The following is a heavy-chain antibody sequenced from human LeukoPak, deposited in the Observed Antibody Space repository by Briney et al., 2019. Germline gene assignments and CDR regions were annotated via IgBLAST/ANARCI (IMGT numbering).Heavy chain of an antibody. CDR3: AKDREYFDETTCFDH. Sequence: GGSLRLSCAASGFTVSSNYMSWVRQAPGKGLEWVSVIYSGGSTYYADSVKGRFTISRDNSKNTLYLQMNSLRAEDTAVYYCAKDREYFDETTCFDHWGQGTPVTVSS. CDR2: IYSGGST. V-gene: IGHV3-66*02. CDR1: GFTVSSNY. J-gene: IGHJ4*02. D-gene: IGHD3-9*01.